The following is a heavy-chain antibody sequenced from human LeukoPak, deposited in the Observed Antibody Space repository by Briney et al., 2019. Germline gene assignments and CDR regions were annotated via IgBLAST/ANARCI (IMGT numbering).Heavy chain of an antibody. CDR3: ARGGAARLHFQN. J-gene: IGHJ1*01. V-gene: IGHV4-59*01. Sequence: SETLSLTCTVSGGSISTYYWNWIRQPPGKGLEWIGYIYHSGSTNYNPSLQSRVATSVDTSKNQFSLNLNSVTAADTAVYYCARGGAARLHFQNWGQGTLVTVSS. D-gene: IGHD6-6*01. CDR2: IYHSGST. CDR1: GGSISTYY.